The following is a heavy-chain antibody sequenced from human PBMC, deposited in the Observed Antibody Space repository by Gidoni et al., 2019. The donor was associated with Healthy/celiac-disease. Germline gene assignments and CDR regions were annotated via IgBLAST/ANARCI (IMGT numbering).Heavy chain of an antibody. V-gene: IGHV3-23*01. D-gene: IGHD1-20*01. CDR3: AKFLLLEPSFGPRSFDMDV. CDR1: GFTFISYA. J-gene: IGHJ6*03. Sequence: EVQLLASGGGLVQPGGSLRLSCAASGFTFISYAMSWVRQAPGKGLEWVSAISGRGGSTYYADSVKGRFTISRDNAKNTLYLQMNSLRAEDTAVYYCAKFLLLEPSFGPRSFDMDVWGKGTTVTVSS. CDR2: ISGRGGST.